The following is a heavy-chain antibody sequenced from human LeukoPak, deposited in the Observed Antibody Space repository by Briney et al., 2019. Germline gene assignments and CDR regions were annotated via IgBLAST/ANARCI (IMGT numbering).Heavy chain of an antibody. Sequence: GGSLRLSCAASGFTFSSYCMTWVRQAPGKGLEWVSYISGNSSTIYYADSVKGRFTISRDNAKNSLYLQMNSLRVEDTAVYYCARDLRSSGYYAFDYWGQGTLVTVSS. CDR2: ISGNSSTI. CDR3: ARDLRSSGYYAFDY. CDR1: GFTFSSYC. D-gene: IGHD3-22*01. J-gene: IGHJ4*02. V-gene: IGHV3-48*01.